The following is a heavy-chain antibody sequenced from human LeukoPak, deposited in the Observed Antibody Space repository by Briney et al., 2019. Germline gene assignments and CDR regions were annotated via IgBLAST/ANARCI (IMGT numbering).Heavy chain of an antibody. V-gene: IGHV6-1*01. CDR2: TYYRSKWYN. CDR1: GDSVSSNSAA. Sequence: SQTLSLTCAISGDSVSSNSAAWNWIRQSPSRGLEWLGRTYYRSKWYNDYAVSVKSRITINPDTSKNQFSLQLNSVTPEDTAVYYCARDSPLTTVTTFPYWYLDLWGRGTLVTVSS. J-gene: IGHJ2*01. D-gene: IGHD4-17*01. CDR3: ARDSPLTTVTTFPYWYLDL.